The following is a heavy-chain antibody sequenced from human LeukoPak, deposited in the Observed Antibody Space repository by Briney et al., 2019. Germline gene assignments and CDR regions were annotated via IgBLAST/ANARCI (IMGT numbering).Heavy chain of an antibody. CDR1: GYTFTSYA. J-gene: IGHJ6*02. D-gene: IGHD3-10*01. CDR2: INAGNGNT. CDR3: ARAYDGSWYYGMDV. V-gene: IGHV1-3*01. Sequence: AASVKVSCKASGYTFTSYAMHWVRQAPGQRLEWMGWINAGNGNTKYSQKFQGRVTITRDTSASTAYMELSSLRSEDTAVYYCARAYDGSWYYGMDVWGQGTTVTVSS.